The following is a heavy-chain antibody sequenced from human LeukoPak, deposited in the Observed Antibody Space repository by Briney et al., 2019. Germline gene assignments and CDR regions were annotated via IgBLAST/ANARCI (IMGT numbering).Heavy chain of an antibody. V-gene: IGHV3-74*01. CDR2: INPDGSIT. J-gene: IGHJ3*02. CDR3: AKLRLYGRDAFDI. CDR1: GVTLSGYW. Sequence: GGSLRLSWAASGVTLSGYWIHWVRQAPGKGLVWVARINPDGSITSYADSVKGRFTISRDNSKNTLYLQMNSLRAEDTAVYYCAKLRLYGRDAFDIWGQGTMVTVSS. D-gene: IGHD3-16*02.